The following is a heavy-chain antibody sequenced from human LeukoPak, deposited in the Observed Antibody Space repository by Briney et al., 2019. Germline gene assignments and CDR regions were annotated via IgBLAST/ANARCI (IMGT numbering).Heavy chain of an antibody. CDR2: IYYTGST. CDR3: ARHMAPDMDYFDY. V-gene: IGHV4-59*08. CDR1: GGSISNYY. Sequence: ASETLSLTCTVSGGSISNYYWTWIRQPPGKGLEWIGYIYYTGSTNYNPSLKSRVTISVDTSKNQFSLKLSSVTAADTAVYHCARHMAPDMDYFDYWGQGTLVTVSS. D-gene: IGHD2-15*01. J-gene: IGHJ4*02.